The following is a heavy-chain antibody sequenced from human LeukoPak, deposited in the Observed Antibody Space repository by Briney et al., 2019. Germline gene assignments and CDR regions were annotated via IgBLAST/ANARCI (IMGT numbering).Heavy chain of an antibody. CDR2: IDWDDDK. D-gene: IGHD3-10*01. CDR3: ARTRYGSGTYYFDY. V-gene: IGHV2-70*04. Sequence: SGPALVKPTQTLTLTCTLSGSSLSSSRMRVSWIRQPPGTALEWLARIDWDDDKFYSTSLKTRLTISKDTSKNQVVLTMTNMDPVDTATYYCARTRYGSGTYYFDYWGQGTLVTVSS. J-gene: IGHJ4*02. CDR1: GSSLSSSRMR.